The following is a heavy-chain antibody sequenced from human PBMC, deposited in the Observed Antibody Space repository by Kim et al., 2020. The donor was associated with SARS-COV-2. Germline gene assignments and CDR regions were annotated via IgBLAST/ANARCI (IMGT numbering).Heavy chain of an antibody. CDR3: ARLYYYDSSGYYHDAFDI. CDR2: IIPIFGTA. D-gene: IGHD3-22*01. V-gene: IGHV1-69*13. Sequence: SVKVSCKASGGTFSSYAISWVRQAPGQGLEWMGGIIPIFGTANYAQKFQGRVTITADESTSTAYMELSSLRSEDTAVYYCARLYYYDSSGYYHDAFDIWGQGTMVTVSS. J-gene: IGHJ3*02. CDR1: GGTFSSYA.